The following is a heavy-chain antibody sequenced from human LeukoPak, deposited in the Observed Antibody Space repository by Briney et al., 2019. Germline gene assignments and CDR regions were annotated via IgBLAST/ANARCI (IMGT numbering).Heavy chain of an antibody. J-gene: IGHJ4*02. CDR2: VESDGSSA. V-gene: IGHV3-74*01. CDR1: GFTLRSYW. CDR3: ARGLWFGELLNY. D-gene: IGHD3-10*01. Sequence: GGSLRLSCAASGFTLRSYWMHWVRQAPGKGLVWVSRVESDGSSASYADSVKGRFTISRDNAKNTLYLQMSSLRAEDTGVYYCARGLWFGELLNYWGQGTLVTVSS.